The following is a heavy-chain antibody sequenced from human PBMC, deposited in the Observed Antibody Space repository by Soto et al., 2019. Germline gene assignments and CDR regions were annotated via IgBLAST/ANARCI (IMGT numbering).Heavy chain of an antibody. D-gene: IGHD1-26*01. J-gene: IGHJ4*02. CDR1: GYIFSNFG. V-gene: IGHV1-18*01. CDR3: ARASGGGVGTTSY. CDR2: ISGYNGNT. Sequence: QVQLVQSGPEVKKPGASAKVSCKTSGYIFSNFGISWMRQVPGQGLEWMGWISGYNGNTNYAQKFQDRVTLTTDTSTNTAYMELRSLRSDDTAVYCCARASGGGVGTTSYWGQGTLVTVSS.